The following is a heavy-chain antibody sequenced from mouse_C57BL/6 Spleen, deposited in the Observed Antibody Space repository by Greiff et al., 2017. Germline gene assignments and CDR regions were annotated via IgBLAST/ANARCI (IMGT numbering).Heavy chain of an antibody. CDR1: GFTFSSYG. CDR3: ASMVTTRGNAMDY. D-gene: IGHD2-2*01. J-gene: IGHJ4*01. V-gene: IGHV5-6*02. CDR2: ISSGGSYT. Sequence: DVMLVESGGDLVKPGGSLKLSCAASGFTFSSYGMSWVRQTPDKRLEWVATISSGGSYTYYPDSVKGRFTISRDNAKNTLYLQMSSLKSEDTAMYYCASMVTTRGNAMDYWGQGTSVTVSS.